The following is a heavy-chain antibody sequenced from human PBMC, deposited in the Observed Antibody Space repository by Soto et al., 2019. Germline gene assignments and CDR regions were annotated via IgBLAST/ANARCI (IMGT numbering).Heavy chain of an antibody. CDR1: GGSISSYY. V-gene: IGHV4-59*01. J-gene: IGHJ6*03. CDR2: IYYSGST. Sequence: SSETLSLTCTVSGGSISSYYWSWIRQPPGKGLEWIGYIYYSGSTNYNPSLKSRVTISVDTSKNQFSLKLSSVTAADTAVYYCARESSEYCSSTSCYDPHDYYYYMDVWGKGTTVTVSS. D-gene: IGHD2-2*01. CDR3: ARESSEYCSSTSCYDPHDYYYYMDV.